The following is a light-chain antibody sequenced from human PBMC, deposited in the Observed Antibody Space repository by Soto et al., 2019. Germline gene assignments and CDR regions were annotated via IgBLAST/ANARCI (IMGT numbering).Light chain of an antibody. V-gene: IGLV2-14*01. J-gene: IGLJ1*01. Sequence: QSALTQPASVSGSPGQSITISCTGTSSDVGGYNYVSWYQQHPGIAPKLLIYGVTNRPSGVSPRFSGSKSGNTASLTISGLQAEDEXDYHXSSYTSASTLLYLFGTGTKLTVL. CDR2: GVT. CDR3: SSYTSASTLLYL. CDR1: SSDVGGYNY.